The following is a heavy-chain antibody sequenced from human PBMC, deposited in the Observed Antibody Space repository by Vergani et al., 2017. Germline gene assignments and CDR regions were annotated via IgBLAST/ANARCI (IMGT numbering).Heavy chain of an antibody. D-gene: IGHD6-13*01. V-gene: IGHV3-21*01. CDR3: ASAGRPSSSWYEGPFDY. CDR1: GFTFSSYS. Sequence: EVQLVESGGGLVKPGGSLRLSCAASGFTFSSYSMNWVRQAPGKGLEWVSSISSSSSYIYYADSVKGRFTISRDNAKNSLYLQMNSLRAEDTAVYYCASAGRPSSSWYEGPFDYWGQGTLVTVSS. J-gene: IGHJ4*02. CDR2: ISSSSSYI.